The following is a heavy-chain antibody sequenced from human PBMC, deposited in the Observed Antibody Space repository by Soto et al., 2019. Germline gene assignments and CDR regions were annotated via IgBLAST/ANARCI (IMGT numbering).Heavy chain of an antibody. CDR3: ARDDSFYGEPGYGMNV. V-gene: IGHV4-31*03. CDR1: GGSINSRSYS. J-gene: IGHJ6*02. CDR2: IYYTGTT. Sequence: SETLSLTCSVSGGSINSRSYSWGWIRQPPGKGLEWIGYIYYTGTTSYNPSLNSRVTISLDMSSNQFSLKLRSVTAADTAKYFCARDDSFYGEPGYGMNVWGQGTTVTVSS. D-gene: IGHD4-17*01.